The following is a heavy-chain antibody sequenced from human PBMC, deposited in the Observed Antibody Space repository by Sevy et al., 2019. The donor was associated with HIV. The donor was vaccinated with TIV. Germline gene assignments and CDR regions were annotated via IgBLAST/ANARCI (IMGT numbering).Heavy chain of an antibody. V-gene: IGHV1-18*01. J-gene: IGHJ4*02. CDR3: ARDLSSYYYDSSGPGALFDY. Sequence: ASVNVSCKASGYTFTSYGISWVRQAPGQGLEWMGWISAYNGNTNYAQKLQGRVTMTTDTSTSTAYMELRSLRSDDTAVYYCARDLSSYYYDSSGPGALFDYWGQGTLVTVSS. CDR2: ISAYNGNT. CDR1: GYTFTSYG. D-gene: IGHD3-22*01.